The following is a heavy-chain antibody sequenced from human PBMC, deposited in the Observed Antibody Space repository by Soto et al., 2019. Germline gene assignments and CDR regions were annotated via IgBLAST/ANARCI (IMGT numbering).Heavy chain of an antibody. J-gene: IGHJ3*01. V-gene: IGHV4-34*01. CDR2: VNHNGRN. CDR3: ARGGSSDWQVAFDF. D-gene: IGHD6-19*01. CDR1: GGSFSGYF. Sequence: PSETLSLTCAVYGGSFSGYFWNWIRQTPGKGLEWIGKVNHNGRNNYNPSLKSRVTISLDMPKNQISLKLTSVTAADTAVYYCARGGSSDWQVAFDFWGQGTMVTVSS.